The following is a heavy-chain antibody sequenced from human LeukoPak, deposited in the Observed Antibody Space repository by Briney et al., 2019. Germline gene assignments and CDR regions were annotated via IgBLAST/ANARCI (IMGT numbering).Heavy chain of an antibody. J-gene: IGHJ4*02. CDR2: INTNTGNP. CDR3: ARYGSGSEFDY. D-gene: IGHD3-10*01. Sequence: ASVKVSCKASGYTFINYAMNWVRQAPGQGLGWMGWINTNTGNPTYAQGFTGRFVFSLDTSVSTAFLQISSLKAEDTAVYYCARYGSGSEFDYWGQGTLVTVSS. CDR1: GYTFINYA. V-gene: IGHV7-4-1*02.